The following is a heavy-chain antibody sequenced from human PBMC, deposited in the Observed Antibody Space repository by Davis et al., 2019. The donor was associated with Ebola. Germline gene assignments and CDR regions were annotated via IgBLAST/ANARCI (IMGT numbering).Heavy chain of an antibody. D-gene: IGHD5/OR15-5a*01. J-gene: IGHJ4*02. CDR2: IIPIFGTA. CDR3: ARVVSTIYSPYYFDY. CDR1: GGTFSSYA. Sequence: SVKVSCKASGGTFSSYAISWVRQAPGQGLEWMGGIIPIFGTANYAQKFQGRVTITADESTSTAYMELSSLRSEDTAVYYCARVVSTIYSPYYFDYWGQGTLVTVSS. V-gene: IGHV1-69*13.